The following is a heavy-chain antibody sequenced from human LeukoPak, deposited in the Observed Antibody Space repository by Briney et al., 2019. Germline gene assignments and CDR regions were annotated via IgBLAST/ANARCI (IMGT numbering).Heavy chain of an antibody. J-gene: IGHJ4*02. CDR1: GFAFDDFA. V-gene: IGHV3-9*01. CDR2: ANWNSDTI. CDR3: ARLREIPVFGVVTKSTSYFDY. D-gene: IGHD3-3*01. Sequence: GGSLRLSCEASGFAFDDFAMHWVRQAPGKGLEWVSSANWNSDTIGYVDSVKGRFTISRDNAKNSLYLQMNSLRAEDTAVYYCARLREIPVFGVVTKSTSYFDYWGQGTLVTVSS.